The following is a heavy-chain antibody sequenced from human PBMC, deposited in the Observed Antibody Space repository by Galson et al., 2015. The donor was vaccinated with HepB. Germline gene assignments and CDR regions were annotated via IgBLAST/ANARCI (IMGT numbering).Heavy chain of an antibody. D-gene: IGHD6-19*01. V-gene: IGHV3-30*18. CDR2: ISYDGSNK. CDR3: AKDGGSQAFDI. J-gene: IGHJ3*02. Sequence: SLRLSCAASGFTFSSYGMHWVRQAPGKGLEWVAVISYDGSNKYYADSVKGRFTISRDNSKNTLYLQMNSLRAEDTAVYYCAKDGGSQAFDIWGQGTMVTVSS. CDR1: GFTFSSYG.